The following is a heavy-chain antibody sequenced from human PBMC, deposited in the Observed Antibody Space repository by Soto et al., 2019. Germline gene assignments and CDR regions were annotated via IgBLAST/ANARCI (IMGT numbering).Heavy chain of an antibody. CDR3: AGSAVYARTWFYFDY. J-gene: IGHJ4*02. V-gene: IGHV2-5*01. CDR1: GFSLSTSGVG. D-gene: IGHD2-2*01. CDR2: IYGNEVK. Sequence: QITLKESGPTLVKPTQTLTLTCTFSGFSLSTSGVGVGWIRQPPGKALECLALIYGNEVKRYSPSLKNRLTNTKDTSKTQVVLRMTNIDPVDTATYYCAGSAVYARTWFYFDYWGQGTLVTVSS.